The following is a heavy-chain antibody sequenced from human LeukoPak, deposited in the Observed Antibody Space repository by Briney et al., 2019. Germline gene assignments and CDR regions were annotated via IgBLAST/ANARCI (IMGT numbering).Heavy chain of an antibody. Sequence: PGGSLRLSCAAPGFTFSTYAMSWVRQAPGKGLEWVSAISGSGGSTYYADSVKGRFTISRDNSKNTLYLQMNSLRAEDTAVYYCAKDHVDWGSSFDSWGQGTLVTVSS. V-gene: IGHV3-23*01. CDR3: AKDHVDWGSSFDS. J-gene: IGHJ4*02. CDR1: GFTFSTYA. D-gene: IGHD3-9*01. CDR2: ISGSGGST.